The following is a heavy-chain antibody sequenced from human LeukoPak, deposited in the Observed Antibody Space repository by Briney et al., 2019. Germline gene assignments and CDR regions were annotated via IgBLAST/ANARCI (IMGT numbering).Heavy chain of an antibody. CDR1: GGTFSSYA. CDR2: IIPIFGTA. V-gene: IGHV1-69*13. D-gene: IGHD3-10*01. CDR3: ARDTMVRGVPSDY. J-gene: IGHJ4*02. Sequence: ASVKVSCKASGGTFSSYAISWVRQAPGQGLEWMGGIIPIFGTANYAQKFQGRVTITADESTSTAYMELSSLRSEDTAVYYCARDTMVRGVPSDYWGQGTLVTVSS.